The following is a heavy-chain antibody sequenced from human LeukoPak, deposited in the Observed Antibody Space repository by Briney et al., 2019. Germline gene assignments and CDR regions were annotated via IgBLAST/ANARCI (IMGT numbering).Heavy chain of an antibody. V-gene: IGHV4-34*01. J-gene: IGHJ4*02. D-gene: IGHD6-19*01. CDR2: INHSGST. CDR1: GGSFSGYY. Sequence: SETLSLTCAVYGGSFSGYYWSWIRQPPGKGLEWIGEINHSGSTNYNPSLKSRVTISVDTSKNQFSLKLSSVTAADTAVYYCARGRDSSGWLIDYWGQGTLVTVSS. CDR3: ARGRDSSGWLIDY.